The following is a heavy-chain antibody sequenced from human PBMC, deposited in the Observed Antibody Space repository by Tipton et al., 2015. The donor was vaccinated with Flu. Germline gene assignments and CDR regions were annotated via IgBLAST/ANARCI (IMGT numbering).Heavy chain of an antibody. V-gene: IGHV3-9*01. CDR1: GFTFDDYA. J-gene: IGHJ5*02. CDR3: AKGSGYYYLAGDIGRNWFDP. Sequence: SLRLSCAASGFTFDDYAMHWVRQAPGKGLEWVSGISWNSGSIGYADSVKGRFTISRDNAKNSLYLQMNSLRAEDTALYYCAKGSGYYYLAGDIGRNWFDPWGQGTLVTVSS. D-gene: IGHD3-22*01. CDR2: ISWNSGSI.